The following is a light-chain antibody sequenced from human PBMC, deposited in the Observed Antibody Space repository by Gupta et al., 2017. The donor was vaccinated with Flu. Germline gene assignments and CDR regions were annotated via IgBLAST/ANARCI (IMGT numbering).Light chain of an antibody. V-gene: IGKV1-5*03. CDR3: QQYHKT. J-gene: IGKJ1*01. CDR1: QSISSW. CDR2: KAS. Sequence: DIQMTQSPSTLSASVGDRVTITCRASQSISSWLAWYQQKPGKAPKLLIYKASSLESGVPSRFSGSGSGTEFTLTISSLQPDDFATYYCQQYHKTFGQGTKVEIK.